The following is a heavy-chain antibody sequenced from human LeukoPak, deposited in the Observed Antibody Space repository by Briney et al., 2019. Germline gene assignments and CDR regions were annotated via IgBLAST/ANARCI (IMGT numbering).Heavy chain of an antibody. Sequence: VASVKVSCKASGYTFTSYYMHWVRQAPGQGLEWMGIINPSGGSTSYAQKFQGRVTITADESTSTAYMELSSLRSEDTAVYYCARDGAAGTENWFDPWGQGTLVTVSS. D-gene: IGHD6-13*01. CDR1: GYTFTSYY. V-gene: IGHV1-46*01. CDR3: ARDGAAGTENWFDP. CDR2: INPSGGST. J-gene: IGHJ5*02.